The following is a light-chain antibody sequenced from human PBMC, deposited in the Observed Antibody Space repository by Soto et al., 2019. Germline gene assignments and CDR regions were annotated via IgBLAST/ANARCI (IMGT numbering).Light chain of an antibody. J-gene: IGKJ1*01. Sequence: EIVLTQSPGTLSLSPGDRATLSCRASQSVSSTYLAWYQQKPGQAPRLLIYDASTRAAGIPDRFSGSGSGTDFPLTISRLEAEDFAVYYCHQYASSPWTFGQGAKVEIK. CDR2: DAS. CDR1: QSVSSTY. CDR3: HQYASSPWT. V-gene: IGKV3-20*01.